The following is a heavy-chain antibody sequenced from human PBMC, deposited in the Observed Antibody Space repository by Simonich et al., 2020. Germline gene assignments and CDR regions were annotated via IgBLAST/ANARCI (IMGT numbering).Heavy chain of an antibody. CDR3: ARGPRWTGDDAFDI. CDR1: GYTFTGYY. D-gene: IGHD7-27*01. Sequence: QVQLVQSGAEVKKPGASVKVSCKASGYTFTGYYMHWVRQAPGQGLEWRGLINQNSGGTNDAQNVQSRVTMTRDTSISTAYMELSRLRSDDTAVYYCARGPRWTGDDAFDIWGQGTMVTVSS. V-gene: IGHV1-2*02. CDR2: INQNSGGT. J-gene: IGHJ3*02.